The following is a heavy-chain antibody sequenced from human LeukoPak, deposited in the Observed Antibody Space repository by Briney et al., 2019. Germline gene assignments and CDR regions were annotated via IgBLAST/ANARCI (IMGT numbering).Heavy chain of an antibody. CDR1: GGSFSGYY. CDR3: ASASITRYYFDY. Sequence: PSETLSLTCAVYGGSFSGYYWSWIRQPPGKGLEWIGEINHSGSTNYNPSLKSRGTISVDTSKNQFSLKLSSVTAADTAVYYCASASITRYYFDYWGQGTLVTVSS. D-gene: IGHD4-11*01. CDR2: INHSGST. V-gene: IGHV4-34*01. J-gene: IGHJ4*02.